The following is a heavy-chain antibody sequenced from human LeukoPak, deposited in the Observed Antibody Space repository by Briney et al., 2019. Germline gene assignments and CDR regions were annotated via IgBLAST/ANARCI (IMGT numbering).Heavy chain of an antibody. V-gene: IGHV3-30*18. CDR3: AKKGGSGSLERACFDI. J-gene: IGHJ3*02. Sequence: PGRSLRLSCAASGFTFSSYGMYWVRQAPGKGLEWVAVIAYDGSKKYYADSVKGRFTISRDNSKNTLYLQMNSLRAEDTAVYYCAKKGGSGSLERACFDIWGQGTMVTVPS. CDR1: GFTFSSYG. D-gene: IGHD3-10*01. CDR2: IAYDGSKK.